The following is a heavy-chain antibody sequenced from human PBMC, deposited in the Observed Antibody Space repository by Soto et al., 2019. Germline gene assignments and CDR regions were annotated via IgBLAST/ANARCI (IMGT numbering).Heavy chain of an antibody. D-gene: IGHD2-2*01. J-gene: IGHJ4*02. Sequence: SETLSLTCAVYGGSFSGYYWSWIRQPPGKGLEWIGEINHSGSTNYNPSLKSRVTISVDTSKNQFSLKLSSVTAADTAVYYCARVGFDCSSTSCYPDVFDYRGQGTLVTVSS. CDR2: INHSGST. V-gene: IGHV4-34*01. CDR3: ARVGFDCSSTSCYPDVFDY. CDR1: GGSFSGYY.